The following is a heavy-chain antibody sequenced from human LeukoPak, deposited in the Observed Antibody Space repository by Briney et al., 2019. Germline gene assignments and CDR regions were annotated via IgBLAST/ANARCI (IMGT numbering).Heavy chain of an antibody. V-gene: IGHV1-18*01. D-gene: IGHD1-26*01. J-gene: IGHJ4*02. CDR1: GYAFTSYG. CDR2: ISAYKGNT. Sequence: GASVKVSCKASGYAFTSYGITWVRQAPGQGLEWMGWISAYKGNTNYAQKFQGRVTMTTDTSTSTVYMELRSLRSDDTAMYYCASRSGTYPYYFDYWGQGTLVTVSS. CDR3: ASRSGTYPYYFDY.